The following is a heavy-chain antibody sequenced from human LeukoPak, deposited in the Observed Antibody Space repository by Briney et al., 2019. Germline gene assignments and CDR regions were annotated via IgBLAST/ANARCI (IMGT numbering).Heavy chain of an antibody. CDR1: GFTFSSFG. Sequence: PGRSLRLSCAASGFTFSSFGMHWVRQAPGKGLEWVAVLSYDGRDKHDADSVKGRFTISRDNSKNTLYLQMNSLRAEDTAVYYCAKDTEPYSSKSVFDSWGQGTLVTVSS. D-gene: IGHD6-13*01. J-gene: IGHJ4*02. V-gene: IGHV3-30*18. CDR3: AKDTEPYSSKSVFDS. CDR2: LSYDGRDK.